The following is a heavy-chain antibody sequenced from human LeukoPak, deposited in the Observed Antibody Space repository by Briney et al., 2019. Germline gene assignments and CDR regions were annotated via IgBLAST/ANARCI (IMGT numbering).Heavy chain of an antibody. V-gene: IGHV3-9*03. D-gene: IGHD6-19*01. CDR3: AKSGSGWYGEGFDY. Sequence: GRSLRLSCTASGFTFDDYAMHWVRQAPGKGLELVSGISWNSGSIVYADSVKGRFTISRDNAKNSLYLHMNSLRVEDMALYYCAKSGSGWYGEGFDYWGQGTLVTVSS. J-gene: IGHJ4*02. CDR2: ISWNSGSI. CDR1: GFTFDDYA.